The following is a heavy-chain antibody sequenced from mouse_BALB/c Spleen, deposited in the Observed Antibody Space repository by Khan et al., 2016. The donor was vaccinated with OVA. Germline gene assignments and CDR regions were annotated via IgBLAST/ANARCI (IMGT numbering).Heavy chain of an antibody. Sequence: EVQLEQSGGGLVQPGRSMKLSCVVSGFTFSNYWMNWVRQSPEKGLEWVAEIRLKSDDYVTHYAESVIGRFTISRDDSNSSVYVQMNNLRAGDTGIYYCWILQWGQGTTLTVSS. D-gene: IGHD6-1*01. CDR2: IRLKSDDYVT. V-gene: IGHV6-6*02. CDR1: GFTFSNYW. J-gene: IGHJ2*01. CDR3: WILQ.